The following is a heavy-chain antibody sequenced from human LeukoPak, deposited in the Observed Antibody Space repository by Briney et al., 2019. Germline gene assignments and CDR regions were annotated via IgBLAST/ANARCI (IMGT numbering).Heavy chain of an antibody. D-gene: IGHD6-13*01. CDR2: ISDSGDGT. Sequence: PGGSLRLSCAASGFTFRNAWMTWIRQAPGKGLEWVSGISDSGDGTYYAESVKGRFTISRDNSKNTVFLQMNSLRADDTAKYYCAKDKAPGSWHTPSDFWGQGTLVTVSS. V-gene: IGHV3-23*01. J-gene: IGHJ4*02. CDR1: GFTFRNAW. CDR3: AKDKAPGSWHTPSDF.